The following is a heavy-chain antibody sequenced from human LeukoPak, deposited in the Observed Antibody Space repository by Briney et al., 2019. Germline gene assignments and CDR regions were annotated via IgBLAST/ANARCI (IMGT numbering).Heavy chain of an antibody. V-gene: IGHV4-59*02. Sequence: PSETLSLTCSVSGGSVGSNYWSWVRQPPGKGLEWIGYISYSGDTKYNPSLKSRVAISLDTSKNQFSLKLSSVTTADTAVYYCARVQWRVESGHYSFDYWGQGSLVTVSS. J-gene: IGHJ4*02. CDR3: ARVQWRVESGHYSFDY. CDR2: ISYSGDT. CDR1: GGSVGSNY. D-gene: IGHD6-19*01.